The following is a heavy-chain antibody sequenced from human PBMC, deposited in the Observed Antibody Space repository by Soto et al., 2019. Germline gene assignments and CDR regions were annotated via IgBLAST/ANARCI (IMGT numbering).Heavy chain of an antibody. J-gene: IGHJ4*02. Sequence: GGSLRLSCAAAGFTFSHYAMSWVRQAPGKGLEWVSVISAGGDTTAYTESAKGRFTISRDNSKNTLYLQMHSLRAEDTAVYYCAKAPGHWGVGELDNFWGQGTLVTVSS. D-gene: IGHD3-10*01. CDR1: GFTFSHYA. CDR2: ISAGGDTT. V-gene: IGHV3-23*01. CDR3: AKAPGHWGVGELDNF.